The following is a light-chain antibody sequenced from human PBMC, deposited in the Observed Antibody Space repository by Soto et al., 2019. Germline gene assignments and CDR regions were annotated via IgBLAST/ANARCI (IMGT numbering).Light chain of an antibody. J-gene: IGKJ1*01. CDR2: GAS. CDR1: QSVNNN. V-gene: IGKV3-15*01. Sequence: IVMTQSPATLSLSPGERATLSCRASQSVNNNLAWYQQKPGQAPRLLIYGASTRATGIPARFSGSGSGTDFTLTISSLQSEDFAVYYCQQYNNWPRGTFGQGTKVEIK. CDR3: QQYNNWPRGT.